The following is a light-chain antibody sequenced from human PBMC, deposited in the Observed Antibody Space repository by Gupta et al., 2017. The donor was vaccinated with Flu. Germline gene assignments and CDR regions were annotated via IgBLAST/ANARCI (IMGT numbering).Light chain of an antibody. CDR1: TSNIGSNS. V-gene: IGLV1-44*01. Sequence: SVLTQPPPASGTPGQRVTISCSGTTSNIGSNSVNWFQQHPGTAPKFFIYNNNQRPSGVPDRFAGSKSGTSAALAISGLQAEDEADYYCASWDDSRNGWVFGGGTRLTVL. CDR2: NNN. J-gene: IGLJ3*02. CDR3: ASWDDSRNGWV.